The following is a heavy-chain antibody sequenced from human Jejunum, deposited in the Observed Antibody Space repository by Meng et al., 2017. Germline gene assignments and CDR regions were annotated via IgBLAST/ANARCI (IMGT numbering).Heavy chain of an antibody. CDR2: IYPGDSDT. CDR3: ARIIAVAGRPFDY. V-gene: IGHV5-51*01. J-gene: IGHJ4*02. D-gene: IGHD6-19*01. Sequence: GESLKISCKGSGYSFPTYWIGWVRQMPGKGLEWMGIIYPGDSDTRYSPSFQGQVTISADKSVTTAYLQWSSLTASDNAIYYCARIIAVAGRPFDYWGQGTLVTVSS. CDR1: GYSFPTYW.